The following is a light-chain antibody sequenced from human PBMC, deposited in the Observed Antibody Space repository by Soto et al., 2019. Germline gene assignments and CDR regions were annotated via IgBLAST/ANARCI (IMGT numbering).Light chain of an antibody. J-gene: IGKJ4*01. Sequence: EIVLTQSPGTLSLSPGERATLSCRASQIVSSTYLAWFQQKPGQAPRLLIYGASTRATGILDRFSGSGSGTDSTLTISGLEPEDFALYYCQQYGVTPPNSFGGGTKVEV. CDR1: QIVSSTY. CDR2: GAS. V-gene: IGKV3-20*01. CDR3: QQYGVTPPNS.